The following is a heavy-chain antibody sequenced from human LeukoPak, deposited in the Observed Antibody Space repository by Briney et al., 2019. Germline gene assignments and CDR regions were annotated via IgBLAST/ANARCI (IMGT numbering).Heavy chain of an antibody. CDR1: GFTFSSYG. J-gene: IGHJ4*02. Sequence: PGGSLRLSCAASGFTFSSYGMHWVRQAPGKGLEWVAVISYGGSNKYYADSVKGRLTISRDNSKNTLYLQMNSLRAEDTAVYYCANETPKGSMVRGVIRKPTDYWGQGTLVTVSS. CDR3: ANETPKGSMVRGVIRKPTDY. V-gene: IGHV3-30*18. D-gene: IGHD3-10*01. CDR2: ISYGGSNK.